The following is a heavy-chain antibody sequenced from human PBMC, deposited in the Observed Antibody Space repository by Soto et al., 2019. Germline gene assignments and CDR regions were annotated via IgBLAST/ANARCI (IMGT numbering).Heavy chain of an antibody. J-gene: IGHJ4*02. Sequence: QVQLQQWGAGLLKPSETLSLTCAVYGGSFSGYYWSWIRQPPGKGLEWIGEINHSGSTNYNPSLKSRVTVSVDTSKNQFSLKLSSVTAADTAVYYCARGRKRLLLWFGELSPLFDYWGQGTLVTVSS. CDR3: ARGRKRLLLWFGELSPLFDY. D-gene: IGHD3-10*01. V-gene: IGHV4-34*01. CDR2: INHSGST. CDR1: GGSFSGYY.